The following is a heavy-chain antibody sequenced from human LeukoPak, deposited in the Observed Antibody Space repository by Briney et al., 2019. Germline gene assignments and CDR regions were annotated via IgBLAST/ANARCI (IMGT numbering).Heavy chain of an antibody. CDR1: GGSFSGYY. Sequence: SETLSLTCAVYGGSFSGYYWSWIRQPPGKGLEWIGEINHSGSTNYNPSLKSRVTISVDTSKNQFSLKLSSATAADTAVYYCARGGVAVAGVPYYYYGMDVWGQGTTVTVSS. CDR2: INHSGST. D-gene: IGHD6-19*01. J-gene: IGHJ6*02. V-gene: IGHV4-34*01. CDR3: ARGGVAVAGVPYYYYGMDV.